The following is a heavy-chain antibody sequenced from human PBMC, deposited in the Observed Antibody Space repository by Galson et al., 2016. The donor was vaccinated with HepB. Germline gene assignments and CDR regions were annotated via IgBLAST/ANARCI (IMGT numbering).Heavy chain of an antibody. D-gene: IGHD4-17*01. CDR3: AKDSREGLAYGDYVGY. CDR1: GFSFSTYG. Sequence: LRISCAVSGFSFSTYGMHWVRQAPAKGLEWVAALWYAGRNEYYAESVNGRFIITRDKSTNTVYLEVHRLTGEDTAVYNGAKDSREGLAYGDYVGYRGQGTLLTVSS. CDR2: LWYAGRNE. V-gene: IGHV3-33*03. J-gene: IGHJ4*02.